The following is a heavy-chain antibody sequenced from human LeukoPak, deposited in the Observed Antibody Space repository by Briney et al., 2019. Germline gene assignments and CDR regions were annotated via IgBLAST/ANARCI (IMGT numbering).Heavy chain of an antibody. Sequence: PSETLSLTCAVYGGSFSGYYWSWIRQPPGKGLEWIGEINHSGSTNYNPSLESRVTISVDTSKDQFSLKLSSVTAADTAVYYCARRMVYAIRLGMDVWGQGTTVTVSS. J-gene: IGHJ6*02. CDR3: ARRMVYAIRLGMDV. CDR2: INHSGST. CDR1: GGSFSGYY. V-gene: IGHV4-34*01. D-gene: IGHD2-8*01.